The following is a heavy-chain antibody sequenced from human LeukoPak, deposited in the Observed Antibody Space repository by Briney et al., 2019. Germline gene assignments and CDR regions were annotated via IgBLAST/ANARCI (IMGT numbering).Heavy chain of an antibody. CDR1: GGTFSSYA. J-gene: IGHJ4*02. CDR2: IIPILGIA. CDR3: ARDGGSSWPFDY. V-gene: IGHV1-69*04. Sequence: SVKVSCKASGGTFSSYAISWVRQAPGQGLKWMGRIIPILGIANYAQKFQGRVTITADKSTSTAYMELSSLRAEDTAVYYCARDGGSSWPFDYWGQGTLVTVSS. D-gene: IGHD6-13*01.